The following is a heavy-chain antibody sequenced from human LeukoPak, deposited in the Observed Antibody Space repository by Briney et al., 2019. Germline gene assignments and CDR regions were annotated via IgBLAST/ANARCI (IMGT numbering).Heavy chain of an antibody. V-gene: IGHV3-20*01. CDR3: ARHSSIAAAGHFDY. D-gene: IGHD6-13*01. J-gene: IGHJ4*02. CDR1: GFTFSNYS. Sequence: PGGSLRLSCAAPGFTFSNYSMNWVRQVPGKGLEWVSGINWNGGSTGYADSVKGRFTISRDNAKNSLYLQMNSLRAEDTALYHCARHSSIAAAGHFDYWGQGTLVTVSS. CDR2: INWNGGST.